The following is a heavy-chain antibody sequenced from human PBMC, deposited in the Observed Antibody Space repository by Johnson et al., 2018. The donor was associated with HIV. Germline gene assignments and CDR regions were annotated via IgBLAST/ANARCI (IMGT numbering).Heavy chain of an antibody. Sequence: VQLVESGGGLVQPGGSLRLSCAASGITVSSNYMSWVRQAPGKGLEWVSVIFSVGGAYYADSVKGRFIISRDNSKNMLYLHMNSLRPEDTAVYYCAGDGRDLVTRGSFDIGGQGTVVTVSS. CDR1: GITVSSNY. CDR2: IFSVGGA. D-gene: IGHD3-9*01. V-gene: IGHV3-66*02. CDR3: AGDGRDLVTRGSFDI. J-gene: IGHJ3*02.